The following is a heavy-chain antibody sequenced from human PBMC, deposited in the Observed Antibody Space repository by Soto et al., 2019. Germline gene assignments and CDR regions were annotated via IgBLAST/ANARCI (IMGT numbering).Heavy chain of an antibody. J-gene: IGHJ4*02. V-gene: IGHV1-69*12. D-gene: IGHD3-22*01. Sequence: QVQLVQSGAEVKKPGSSVKVSCKASGGTFSSYAISWVRQAPGQGLEWMGGIIPIFGTANYAQKFQGRVTXXAXEXXSTAYMELSSLRSEDTAVYYCARGGEYDSSGIVDYWGQGTLVTVSS. CDR3: ARGGEYDSSGIVDY. CDR2: IIPIFGTA. CDR1: GGTFSSYA.